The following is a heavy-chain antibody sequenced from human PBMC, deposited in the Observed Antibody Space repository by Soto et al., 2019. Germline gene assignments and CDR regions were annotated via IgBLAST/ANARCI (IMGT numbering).Heavy chain of an antibody. CDR2: ISAHNGNT. V-gene: IGHV1-18*01. CDR1: GYAFTTYG. D-gene: IGHD6-6*01. Sequence: QVHLVQSGAEVKKPGASVKVSCKGSGYAFTTYGITWVRQAPGQGLEWMGWISAHNGNTNYAQKLQGRVTVTRDTSTSTAYMELRSVRSDDTAVYYCARGRDGDYWGQGALVTVPS. J-gene: IGHJ4*02. CDR3: ARGRDGDY.